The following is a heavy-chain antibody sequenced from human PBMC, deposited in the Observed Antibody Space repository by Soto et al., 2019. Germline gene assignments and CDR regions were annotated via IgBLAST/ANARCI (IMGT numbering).Heavy chain of an antibody. Sequence: EVQLLESGGGLVQPGGSLSLSCAASGFTFSSYTMRWVRQAPVKGLEWVSAISGSGGSTYYEDSVKGRFTISRDNSKNTLYLQMNSLRAEDTAVYYCARRGSGSYYDYWGQGTLVTVSS. V-gene: IGHV3-23*01. CDR1: GFTFSSYT. CDR2: ISGSGGST. CDR3: ARRGSGSYYDY. J-gene: IGHJ4*02. D-gene: IGHD1-26*01.